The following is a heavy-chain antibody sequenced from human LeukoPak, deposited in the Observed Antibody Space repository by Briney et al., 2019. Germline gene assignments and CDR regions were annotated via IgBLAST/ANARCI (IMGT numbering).Heavy chain of an antibody. CDR3: ARGPGTSYYMDV. V-gene: IGHV1-2*02. CDR1: GYTFTGYY. D-gene: IGHD1-1*01. Sequence: ASVKVSCKASGYTFTGYYMHWVRQAPGQGLEWMGWINPNSGGTNYAQKFQGRVTMTRDTSISTAYMELSRLTSDDTAVYYCARGPGTSYYMDVWGKGTTVTVSS. CDR2: INPNSGGT. J-gene: IGHJ6*03.